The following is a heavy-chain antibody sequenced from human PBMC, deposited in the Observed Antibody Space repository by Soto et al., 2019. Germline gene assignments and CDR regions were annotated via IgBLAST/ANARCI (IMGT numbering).Heavy chain of an antibody. Sequence: ASVKVSCKASGYTFTSYGISWVRQAPGQGLEWMGWISAYNGNTNYAQKLQGRVTMTTDTSTSTAYMELRSLRSDDTAVYYCARGAYYDFWSGYPGHYFDYWGQGTLVTVSS. CDR1: GYTFTSYG. CDR2: ISAYNGNT. V-gene: IGHV1-18*01. D-gene: IGHD3-3*01. J-gene: IGHJ4*02. CDR3: ARGAYYDFWSGYPGHYFDY.